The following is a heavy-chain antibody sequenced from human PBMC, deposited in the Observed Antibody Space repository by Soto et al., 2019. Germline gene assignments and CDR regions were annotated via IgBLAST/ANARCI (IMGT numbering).Heavy chain of an antibody. Sequence: QVQLVQSGAEVKKPGASVKVSCKASGYTFTSYAMHWVRQAPGQRLEWMGWINAGNGNTKYSQKFQGRVTIPRDTSASTAYMELSSLRSEDTAAYYCARGSYCSSTSCYESYYYYGMDVWGQGTTVTVSS. J-gene: IGHJ6*02. CDR2: INAGNGNT. CDR3: ARGSYCSSTSCYESYYYYGMDV. V-gene: IGHV1-3*01. CDR1: GYTFTSYA. D-gene: IGHD2-2*01.